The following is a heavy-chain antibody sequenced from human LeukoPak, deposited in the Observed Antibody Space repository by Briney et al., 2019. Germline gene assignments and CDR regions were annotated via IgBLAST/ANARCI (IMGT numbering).Heavy chain of an antibody. CDR3: ATTNPPITMIDGMDV. J-gene: IGHJ6*02. CDR1: GFTFSGYS. Sequence: AGGSLRLSCAASGFTFSGYSMNWVRQAPGKGLEWVSSITSSSTYTYYADSVKGRFTISRDNAKNSLYLQMNSLRAEDTAVYYCATTNPPITMIDGMDVWGQGTTVTVSS. CDR2: ITSSSTYT. V-gene: IGHV3-21*04. D-gene: IGHD3-22*01.